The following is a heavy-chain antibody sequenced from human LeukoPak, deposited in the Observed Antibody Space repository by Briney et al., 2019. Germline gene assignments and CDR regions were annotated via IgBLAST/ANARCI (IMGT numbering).Heavy chain of an antibody. CDR2: IYYSGTT. V-gene: IGHV4-31*11. Sequence: SETLSLTCAVSGGSISSGSYYWSWIRQHPGKGLEWIGYIYYSGTTYYNPSLKSRVTISADTSKNQFSLKLNSMTAADTAVYYCARGVFVYFDYWGQGTLVTVSS. CDR1: GGSISSGSYY. CDR3: ARGVFVYFDY. J-gene: IGHJ4*02.